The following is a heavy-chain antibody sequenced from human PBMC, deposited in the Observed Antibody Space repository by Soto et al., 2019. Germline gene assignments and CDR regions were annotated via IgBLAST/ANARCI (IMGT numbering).Heavy chain of an antibody. V-gene: IGHV5-51*01. CDR2: IYPGDSDT. J-gene: IGHJ3*02. Sequence: PGESLKISCKGSGYSFTSYWIGWVRQLPGKGLEWMGIIYPGDSDTRYSPSFQGQVTISADKSISTAYLQWSSLKASDIAMYSWARHQEWELPVILDASDIWGQGRMVTV. D-gene: IGHD1-26*01. CDR1: GYSFTSYW. CDR3: ARHQEWELPVILDASDI.